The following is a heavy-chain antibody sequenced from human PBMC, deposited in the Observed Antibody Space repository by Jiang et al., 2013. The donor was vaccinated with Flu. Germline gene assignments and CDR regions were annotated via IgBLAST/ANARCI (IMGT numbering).Heavy chain of an antibody. CDR2: ISAYNGNT. Sequence: GAEVKKPGASVKVSCKASGYTFTSYGISWVRQAPGQGLEWMGWISAYNGNTNYAQKLQGRVTMTTDTSTSTAYMELRSLRSDDTAVYYCARVSYYYDSSGYYSFDYWGQGTLVTVSS. CDR3: ARVSYYYDSSGYYSFDY. D-gene: IGHD3-22*01. CDR1: GYTFTSYG. V-gene: IGHV1-18*01. J-gene: IGHJ4*02.